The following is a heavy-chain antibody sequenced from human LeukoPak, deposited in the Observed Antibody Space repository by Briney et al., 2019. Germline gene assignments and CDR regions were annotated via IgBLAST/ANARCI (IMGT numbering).Heavy chain of an antibody. D-gene: IGHD6-19*01. CDR3: ATGIPITSGWYYFDY. J-gene: IGHJ4*02. CDR2: IYISGDT. V-gene: IGHV4-4*07. Sequence: SETLSLTCTVSGGSISSYYWNWIWQPAGKGLEWIGLIYISGDTNYNPSLKSRVTMSVDTSKNHLSLKLSSVTAADTAVYYCATGIPITSGWYYFDYWGQGIPVTVSS. CDR1: GGSISSYY.